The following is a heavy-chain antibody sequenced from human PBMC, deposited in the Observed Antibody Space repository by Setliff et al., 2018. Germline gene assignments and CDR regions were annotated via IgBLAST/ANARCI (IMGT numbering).Heavy chain of an antibody. CDR3: VRDWASGDDH. CDR1: GFTFNTYW. Sequence: GSLRLSWAGSGFTFNTYWMTWVRQAPGKGLEWVANIHQDGSERHYVDSVKGRFTISRDNAKNSLFLQMNILEVEDTAVYYCVRDWASGDDHWGRGTLVTVSS. CDR2: IHQDGSER. V-gene: IGHV3-7*01. J-gene: IGHJ4*02. D-gene: IGHD3-10*01.